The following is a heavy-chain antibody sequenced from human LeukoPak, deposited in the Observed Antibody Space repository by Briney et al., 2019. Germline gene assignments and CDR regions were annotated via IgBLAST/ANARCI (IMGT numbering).Heavy chain of an antibody. CDR1: GYTFTSYG. J-gene: IGHJ5*02. V-gene: IGHV1-18*01. D-gene: IGHD3-10*01. CDR3: ARDNYYGSGSFIRWFDP. CDR2: ISGYNGNT. Sequence: ASVKVSCKASGYTFTSYGISWVRQAPGQGLEWMGGISGYNGNTNYAQKLQGRVTMTTDTSTSTAYMELRSLRSDDTAVYYCARDNYYGSGSFIRWFDPWGQGTLVTVSS.